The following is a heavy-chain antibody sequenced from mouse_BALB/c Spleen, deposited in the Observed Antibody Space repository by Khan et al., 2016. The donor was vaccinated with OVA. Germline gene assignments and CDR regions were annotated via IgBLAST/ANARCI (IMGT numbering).Heavy chain of an antibody. J-gene: IGHJ4*01. D-gene: IGHD1-1*01. CDR1: GYTFTDYV. V-gene: IGHV1-77*01. CDR3: ARDYYGSPYAMDY. CDR2: IYPGSGST. Sequence: QVQLQQSGPELVKPGASVKMSCKASGYTFTDYVISWVKQRTGQGLEWIGEIYPGSGSTYYNEKFKGKATLTADKSSNTAYMQLSSLTAEESAVYFCARDYYGSPYAMDYWGQGTSVTVSS.